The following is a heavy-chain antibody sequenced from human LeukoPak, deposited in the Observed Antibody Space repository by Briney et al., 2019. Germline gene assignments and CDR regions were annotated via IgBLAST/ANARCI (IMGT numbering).Heavy chain of an antibody. CDR3: AKGAASRGYTYVAN. Sequence: GGSLRLSCAASGFTFSSYAMLWGREAPGKGLEWLATVSGSGGSTYYADSVKGRFTISRDNSNNTLYLQMNSLRAEDTAVYYCAKGAASRGYTYVANWGQETLVTVSS. D-gene: IGHD5-18*01. V-gene: IGHV3-23*01. CDR2: VSGSGGST. CDR1: GFTFSSYA. J-gene: IGHJ4*02.